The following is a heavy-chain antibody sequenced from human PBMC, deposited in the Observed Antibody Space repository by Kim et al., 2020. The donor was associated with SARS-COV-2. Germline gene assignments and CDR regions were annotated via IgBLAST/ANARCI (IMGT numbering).Heavy chain of an antibody. Sequence: GESLKISCQGSGYSFTSYWIGWVRQMPGKGLEWMGIIYPPDSNTRYSPSFQGQVTISADKSISTAYLQWNSLKASDTAMYYCARRNTRSSGSDAFDIWGQGTLVTVS. CDR3: ARRNTRSSGSDAFDI. J-gene: IGHJ3*02. D-gene: IGHD6-19*01. CDR2: IYPPDSNT. CDR1: GYSFTSYW. V-gene: IGHV5-51*01.